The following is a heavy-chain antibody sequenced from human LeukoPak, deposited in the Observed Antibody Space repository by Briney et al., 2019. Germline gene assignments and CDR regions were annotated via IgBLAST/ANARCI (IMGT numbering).Heavy chain of an antibody. J-gene: IGHJ4*02. CDR1: GFIVSSNY. Sequence: QPGGTLRLSCAASGFIVSSNYMSWVRQAPGKGLEWVSLIYSGGSTYYADSVKGRFTISRNNSKNTLYLQMNSLRAEDTAVYYCASIRITMKALDYWGQGTLVTVSS. CDR3: ASIRITMKALDY. CDR2: IYSGGST. D-gene: IGHD3-22*01. V-gene: IGHV3-53*01.